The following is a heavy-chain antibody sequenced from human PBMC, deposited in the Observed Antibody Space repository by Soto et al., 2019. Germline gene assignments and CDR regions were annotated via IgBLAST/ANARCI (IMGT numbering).Heavy chain of an antibody. CDR2: INPSGGST. CDR3: ARDFSSAAGSLDY. V-gene: IGHV1-46*01. D-gene: IGHD6-13*01. Sequence: QVQLVQSGAEVKKPGASVKVSCKASGYTFTSYYMHWVRQAPGQGLEWMGIINPSGGSTSYAQKFQGRVXXTXDXXTSTVYMELSSLRSEDTAVYYCARDFSSAAGSLDYWGQGTLVTVSS. J-gene: IGHJ4*02. CDR1: GYTFTSYY.